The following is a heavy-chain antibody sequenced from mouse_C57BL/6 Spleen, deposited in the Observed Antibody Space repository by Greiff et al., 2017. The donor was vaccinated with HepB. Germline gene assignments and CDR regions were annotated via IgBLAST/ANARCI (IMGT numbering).Heavy chain of an antibody. CDR1: GFTFSSYA. CDR3: ARGGKGDWYFDV. V-gene: IGHV5-4*01. CDR2: ISDGGSYT. J-gene: IGHJ1*03. Sequence: EVHLVESGGGLVKPGGSLKLSCAASGFTFSSYALSWVRQTPEKRLEWVATISDGGSYTYYPDNVKGRFTISRDNAKNNLYLQMSHLKSEDTAMYYCARGGKGDWYFDVWGTGTTVTVSS.